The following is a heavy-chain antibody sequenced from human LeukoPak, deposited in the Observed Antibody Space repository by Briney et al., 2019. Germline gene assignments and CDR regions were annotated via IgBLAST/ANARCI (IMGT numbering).Heavy chain of an antibody. CDR2: INPNSGGT. Sequence: ASVKVSCKASGYTFTGYYMHWVRQAPGQGLEWMGWINPNSGGTNYAQKFQGRVTMTRDTSISTAYMELSRLRSDDTAVYYCARKVAAAGRYFDYWGQGTLVTVSS. J-gene: IGHJ4*02. D-gene: IGHD6-13*01. CDR1: GYTFTGYY. CDR3: ARKVAAAGRYFDY. V-gene: IGHV1-2*02.